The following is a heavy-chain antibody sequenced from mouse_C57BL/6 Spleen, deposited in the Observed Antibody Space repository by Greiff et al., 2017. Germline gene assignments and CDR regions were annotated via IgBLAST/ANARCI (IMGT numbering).Heavy chain of an antibody. V-gene: IGHV1-22*01. D-gene: IGHD2-3*01. CDR1: GYTFTDYN. Sequence: VQLKESGPELVKPGASVKMSCKASGYTFTDYNMPWVKQSHGKSLEWIGYINPNNGGTSYNQKFNGKATLTVNKSSSTAYMPLRSLTSEDSAVYYCARSDGYYYFDYWGQGTTLTVSS. CDR2: INPNNGGT. J-gene: IGHJ2*01. CDR3: ARSDGYYYFDY.